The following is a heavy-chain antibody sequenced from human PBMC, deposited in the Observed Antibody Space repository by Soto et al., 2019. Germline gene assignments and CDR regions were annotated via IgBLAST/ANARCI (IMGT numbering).Heavy chain of an antibody. Sequence: VASVKVSCKASGYTFTSYYMHWVRQAPGQGLEWMGIINPSGGSTSYAQKFQGRVTMTRDTSTSTVYMELSSLRSEDTAVYYCARDWDKDSSGYYEGGGPWGQGTLVTVSS. CDR2: INPSGGST. CDR3: ARDWDKDSSGYYEGGGP. J-gene: IGHJ5*02. CDR1: GYTFTSYY. D-gene: IGHD3-22*01. V-gene: IGHV1-46*01.